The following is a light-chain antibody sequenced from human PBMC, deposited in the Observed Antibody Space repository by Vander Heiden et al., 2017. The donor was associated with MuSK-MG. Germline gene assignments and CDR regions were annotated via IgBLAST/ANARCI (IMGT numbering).Light chain of an antibody. CDR1: KLGDKY. V-gene: IGLV3-1*01. Sequence: SYELTHPPSVSVSPGQTASITCSGDKLGDKYACWYQQKPGQSPVLVIYQDSKRPSGIPERFSGSNSGNTATLTISGTQAMDEADYYCQAWDSSTVVFGGGTKL. J-gene: IGLJ2*01. CDR2: QDS. CDR3: QAWDSSTVV.